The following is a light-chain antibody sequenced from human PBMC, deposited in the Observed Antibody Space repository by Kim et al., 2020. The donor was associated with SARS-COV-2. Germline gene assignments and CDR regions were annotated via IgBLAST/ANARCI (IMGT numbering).Light chain of an antibody. J-gene: IGKJ1*01. Sequence: EIVMTQSPATLSVSPGERATLSCRASQSLTSNLAWYLHKPGQAPRLLIYGASTRATGIPARFNGIGSGTEFTLTISSLQSEDFAVYYCQQNNSWPRTFGQGTKVDIK. V-gene: IGKV3-15*01. CDR2: GAS. CDR3: QQNNSWPRT. CDR1: QSLTSN.